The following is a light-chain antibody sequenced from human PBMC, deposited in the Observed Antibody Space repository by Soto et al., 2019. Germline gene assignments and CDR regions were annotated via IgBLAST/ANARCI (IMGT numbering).Light chain of an antibody. J-gene: IGKJ5*01. V-gene: IGKV1-5*03. Sequence: SQMNQYISTLAASVGDRVTITCRASQTLTKWLAWYQQKPERTPKLLIYKASSLQSGVPSRFSGSGSGTEFTLTISSLQPDDFATYYCQQANSFPVTFCQGRLLEIK. CDR2: KAS. CDR1: QTLTKW. CDR3: QQANSFPVT.